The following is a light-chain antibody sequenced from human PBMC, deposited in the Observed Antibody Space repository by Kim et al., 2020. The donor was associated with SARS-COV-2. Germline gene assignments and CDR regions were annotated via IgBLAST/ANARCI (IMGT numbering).Light chain of an antibody. CDR3: QQRSNWLT. J-gene: IGKJ4*01. CDR2: DAS. Sequence: EIVLTQSPATLSLSPGERATLSRRASQSVSSYLAWYQQKPGQAPRLLIYDASNRATGIPARFSGSGSGTDFTLTISSLEPEDFAVYYCQQRSNWLTFGGGTKLEI. CDR1: QSVSSY. V-gene: IGKV3-11*01.